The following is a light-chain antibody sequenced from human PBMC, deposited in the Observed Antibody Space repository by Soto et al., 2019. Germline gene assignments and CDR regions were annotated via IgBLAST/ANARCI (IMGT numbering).Light chain of an antibody. CDR3: QQRTNWPPT. J-gene: IGKJ5*01. Sequence: ESVLTQSPATLSLAPGERATLSCGASQSVSGYLAWYNQNPGQAPRLLIFDASNSATGIPARFSGSGSGTDFTLTITSLEPEDFAVYYCQQRTNWPPTFGQGTRLEIK. CDR1: QSVSGY. V-gene: IGKV3-11*01. CDR2: DAS.